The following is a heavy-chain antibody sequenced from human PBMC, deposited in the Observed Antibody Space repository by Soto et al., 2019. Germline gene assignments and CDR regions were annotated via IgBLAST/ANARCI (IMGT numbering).Heavy chain of an antibody. Sequence: SETLSLTCAVYGVSFSGYYWTWVRQPPGTGLEWIGEINHSGSTNYNPSLKSRVTISVDTSKNQFSLKLTSVTAADTAVYYCARDKITGLFDYWGQGTLVTVSS. CDR3: ARDKITGLFDY. CDR2: INHSGST. D-gene: IGHD2-8*02. CDR1: GVSFSGYY. J-gene: IGHJ4*02. V-gene: IGHV4-34*01.